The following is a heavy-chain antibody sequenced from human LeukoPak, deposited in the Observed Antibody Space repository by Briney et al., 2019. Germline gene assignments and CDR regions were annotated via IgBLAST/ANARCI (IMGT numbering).Heavy chain of an antibody. Sequence: EASVKVSCKAAGYTFTAYYMHWVRQAPGQGLEWMGWLNPHTGDTNYAQNFQGRVTMTRDTSISTAYMELSRLRSDDTAVYYCARVGVGNSYGFFGYWGQGALLTVSS. CDR1: GYTFTAYY. J-gene: IGHJ4*02. V-gene: IGHV1-2*02. CDR3: ARVGVGNSYGFFGY. D-gene: IGHD5-18*01. CDR2: LNPHTGDT.